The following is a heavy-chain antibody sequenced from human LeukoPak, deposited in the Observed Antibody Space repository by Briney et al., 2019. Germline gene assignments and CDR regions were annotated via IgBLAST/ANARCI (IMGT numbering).Heavy chain of an antibody. CDR1: GGSFSGYY. CDR2: INHSGST. D-gene: IGHD5-24*01. Sequence: PSETLSLTCAVHGGSFSGYYWSWIRQPPGKGLEWIGEINHSGSTNYNPSLKSRVTISVDTSKNQFSLKLSSATAADTAVYYCARGEGGYNYKRSPLDYWGQGTLVTVSS. V-gene: IGHV4-34*01. CDR3: ARGEGGYNYKRSPLDY. J-gene: IGHJ4*02.